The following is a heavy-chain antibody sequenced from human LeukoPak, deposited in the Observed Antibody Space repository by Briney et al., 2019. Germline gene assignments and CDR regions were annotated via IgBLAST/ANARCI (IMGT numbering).Heavy chain of an antibody. CDR1: GFTFSIYS. J-gene: IGHJ6*04. V-gene: IGHV3-21*01. CDR3: ARDTPYYYGMDV. Sequence: PGGSLRLSCAASGFTFSIYSMNWVRQAPGKGLEWVSSISSSSRYINYADSVKGRFIISRDNAKNSLYLQMNSLRAEDTAVYYCARDTPYYYGMDVWGKGTTVTVSS. CDR2: ISSSSRYI.